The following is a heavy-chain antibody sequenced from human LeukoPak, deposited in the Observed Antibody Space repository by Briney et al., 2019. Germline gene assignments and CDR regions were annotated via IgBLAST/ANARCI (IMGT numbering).Heavy chain of an antibody. CDR3: ARDPRAAADGKADY. D-gene: IGHD6-13*01. J-gene: IGHJ4*02. CDR1: GYTLTSYA. CDR2: INTNTGNP. Sequence: ASVKVSCKAFGYTLTSYAINWVRQAPGQGLEWIGWINTNTGNPTYAQDFTGRFVFSLDTSVSTTYLQITSLKPEDTAVYYCARDPRAAADGKADYWGQGTLVTVSS. V-gene: IGHV7-4-1*02.